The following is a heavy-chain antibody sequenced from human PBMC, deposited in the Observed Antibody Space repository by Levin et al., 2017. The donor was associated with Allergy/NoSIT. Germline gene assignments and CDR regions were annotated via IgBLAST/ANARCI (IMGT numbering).Heavy chain of an antibody. J-gene: IGHJ6*02. CDR3: ARDECAWFGECYGPDV. CDR2: IPHSGSA. CDR1: GDSISRGSYY. Sequence: SETLSLTCTVSGDSISRGSYYWTWIRQLPGKGLEWIGFIPHSGSASYNPSLRSRLTLSLDTSKNQFSLKLASVTVADTAVSYCARDECAWFGECYGPDVWGQGTTVIVSS. V-gene: IGHV4-31*03. D-gene: IGHD3-10*01.